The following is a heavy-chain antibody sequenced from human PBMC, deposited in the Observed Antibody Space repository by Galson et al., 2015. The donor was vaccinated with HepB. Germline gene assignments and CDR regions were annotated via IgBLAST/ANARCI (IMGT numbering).Heavy chain of an antibody. D-gene: IGHD2-2*01. Sequence: QSGAEVKKPGESLKISCKGSGYSFTSYWIGWVRQMPGKGLEWMGIIYPGDSDTRYSPSFQGQVTISADKSISTAYLQWSSLKASDTAMYYCARLLGYCSSTSCLGAKYFDYWGQGTLVTVSS. J-gene: IGHJ4*02. CDR3: ARLLGYCSSTSCLGAKYFDY. CDR1: GYSFTSYW. V-gene: IGHV5-51*03. CDR2: IYPGDSDT.